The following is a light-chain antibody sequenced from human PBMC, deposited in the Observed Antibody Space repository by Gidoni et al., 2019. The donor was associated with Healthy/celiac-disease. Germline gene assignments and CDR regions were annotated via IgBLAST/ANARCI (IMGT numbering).Light chain of an antibody. Sequence: DIVLTQSPATLSLSPGERATLSCRASQSVSSYLAWYQQKPGQAPRLLIYDASNRATGIPARFSGSGSGTYFTLTINSLEPEDFAVYYCQQRSNWLTFGGXTKVEIK. J-gene: IGKJ4*01. CDR2: DAS. CDR1: QSVSSY. CDR3: QQRSNWLT. V-gene: IGKV3-11*01.